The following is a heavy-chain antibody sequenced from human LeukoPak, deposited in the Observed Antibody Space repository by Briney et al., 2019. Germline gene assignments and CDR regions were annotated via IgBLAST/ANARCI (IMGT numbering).Heavy chain of an antibody. J-gene: IGHJ4*02. CDR3: AKEGIAAAGIVEESGYFDY. CDR1: GFTFSSYA. D-gene: IGHD6-13*01. Sequence: QPGGSLRLSCAASGFTFSSYAMSWVRQAPGKGLEWVSAISGSGGSTYYADSVKGRFTISRDNSKNTLYLQMNSLRAEDTAVYYCAKEGIAAAGIVEESGYFDYWGQGTLVTVSS. CDR2: ISGSGGST. V-gene: IGHV3-23*01.